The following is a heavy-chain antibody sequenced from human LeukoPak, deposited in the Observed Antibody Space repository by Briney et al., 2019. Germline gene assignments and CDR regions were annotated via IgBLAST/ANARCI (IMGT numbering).Heavy chain of an antibody. CDR1: GYTFTGYY. Sequence: ASVKVSCKASGYTFTGYYMHWVRQAPGQGLEWMGWINPNSGGTNYAQKFQGRVTMTRDTSISTAYMELSRLRSDDTAVYYCARHVETTTGLVNWFDPWGQGTLVTVSS. J-gene: IGHJ5*02. V-gene: IGHV1-2*02. CDR2: INPNSGGT. CDR3: ARHVETTTGLVNWFDP. D-gene: IGHD1-26*01.